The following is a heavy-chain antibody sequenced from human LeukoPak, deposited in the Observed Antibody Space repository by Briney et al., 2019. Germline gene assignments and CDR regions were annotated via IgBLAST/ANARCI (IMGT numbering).Heavy chain of an antibody. CDR3: ARHIGGGIEDVDV. V-gene: IGHV4-59*08. CDR2: IYVTGN. CDR1: GGSSGTYY. Sequence: SETLSLTCTGSGGSSGTYYWSWVRQSPGKGLEWIGYIYVTGNRYNPYLQSRVAISVDTSRNQFFLKMSSVTAADTAVYYCARHIGGGIEDVDVWGKGTKVTVSS. D-gene: IGHD3-16*02. J-gene: IGHJ6*04.